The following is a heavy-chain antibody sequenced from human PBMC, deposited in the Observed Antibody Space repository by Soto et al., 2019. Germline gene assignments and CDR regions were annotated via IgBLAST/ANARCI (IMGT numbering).Heavy chain of an antibody. CDR2: ISAYNGNT. J-gene: IGHJ6*02. D-gene: IGHD6-13*01. V-gene: IGHV1-18*01. CDR1: GYTFTSYG. Sequence: ASVKACKASGYTFTSYGISWVRQAPGQGLEWMGWISAYNGNTNYAQKLQGRVTMTTDTSTSTAYMELRSLRSDDTAVYYCARTSSSWPFYYYYYYGMDVWGQGTTVTVSS. CDR3: ARTSSSWPFYYYYYYGMDV.